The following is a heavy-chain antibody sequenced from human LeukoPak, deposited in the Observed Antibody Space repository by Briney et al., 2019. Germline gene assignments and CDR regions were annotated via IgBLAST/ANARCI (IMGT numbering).Heavy chain of an antibody. Sequence: SETLSLTCTVSGGSISYSNSYWGWIRQPPEKGLEWIGNIYFSGSTYYKQSLKSRVTISVDTSKNQFSLKLRSVTAADTAVYYCARVLSWRVAARQQLVPDMIQNYYYYYMDVWGKGTTVTISS. CDR1: GGSISYSNSY. J-gene: IGHJ6*03. D-gene: IGHD6-13*01. CDR3: ARVLSWRVAARQQLVPDMIQNYYYYYMDV. V-gene: IGHV4-39*07. CDR2: IYFSGST.